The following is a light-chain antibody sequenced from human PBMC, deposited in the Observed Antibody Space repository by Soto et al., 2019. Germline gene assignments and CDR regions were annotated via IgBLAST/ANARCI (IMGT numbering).Light chain of an antibody. CDR1: QSVSIN. CDR3: QQHNNWPYT. Sequence: EIVMTQSPATLSLSPGERATLSCRANQSVSINLAWYRQKPGQAPTLLIYRTSTRATGIPDRFSGSGSGTEFTLTISSLQSEDFAFYYCQQHNNWPYTFGQGTKLEIK. V-gene: IGKV3-15*01. CDR2: RTS. J-gene: IGKJ2*01.